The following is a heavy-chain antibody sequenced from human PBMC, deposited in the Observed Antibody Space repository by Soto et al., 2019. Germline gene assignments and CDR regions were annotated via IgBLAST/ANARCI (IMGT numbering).Heavy chain of an antibody. V-gene: IGHV3-74*01. D-gene: IGHD2-15*01. Sequence: EVQLVESGGGLVQPGGSLRLSCAASGFTFTNNWMQWVRQAPGKGLVWVSRISVDGSDTIYSDSVKGRFTISRDNAKNMLYLQMNRVRAEDTAVYYCTRETPIVDHWGQGARVTVSS. J-gene: IGHJ4*02. CDR3: TRETPIVDH. CDR1: GFTFTNNW. CDR2: ISVDGSDT.